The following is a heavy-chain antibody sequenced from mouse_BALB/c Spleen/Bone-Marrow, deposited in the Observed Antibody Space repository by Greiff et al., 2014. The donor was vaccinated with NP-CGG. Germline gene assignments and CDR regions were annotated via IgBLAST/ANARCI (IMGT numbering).Heavy chain of an antibody. J-gene: IGHJ4*01. CDR2: ISSGGSYT. V-gene: IGHV5-6*02. CDR3: ARRGNWDERDAMDY. D-gene: IGHD4-1*01. Sequence: EVKLVESGGDLVKPGGSLKLSCAASGFTFSSYGMSWVRQTPDKRLEWVATISSGGSYTYYPDSMKGRFTISRDNAKNTLYLQMSSLKSEDTAMYYCARRGNWDERDAMDYWGQGTSVTVSS. CDR1: GFTFSSYG.